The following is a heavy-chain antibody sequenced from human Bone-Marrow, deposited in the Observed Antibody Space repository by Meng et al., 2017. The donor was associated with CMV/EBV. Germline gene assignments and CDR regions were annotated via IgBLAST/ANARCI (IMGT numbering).Heavy chain of an antibody. J-gene: IGHJ4*02. CDR2: IKQDGSEK. V-gene: IGHV3-7*01. Sequence: GESLKISCAASGFTFSSYWMSWVRQAPGKGLKWVANIKQDGSEKYYVDSVKGRFTISRDNAKNSLYLQMNSLRAEDTAVYYCARSDYGVLFDYWGQGTRVAVSS. D-gene: IGHD4-17*01. CDR3: ARSDYGVLFDY. CDR1: GFTFSSYW.